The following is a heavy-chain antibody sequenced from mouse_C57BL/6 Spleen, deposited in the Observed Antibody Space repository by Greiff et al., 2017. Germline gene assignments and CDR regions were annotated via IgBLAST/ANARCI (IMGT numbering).Heavy chain of an antibody. CDR2: IDPSDSET. D-gene: IGHD1-1*01. J-gene: IGHJ4*01. CDR1: GYTFTSYW. CDR3: ARSDGSSSPHYYAMDY. Sequence: VQLQQSGAELVRPGSSVKLSCKASGYTFTSYWMHWVKQRPIQGLEWIGNIDPSDSETHYNQKFKDKATLTVDKSSSTAYMQLSSLTSEDSAVYYCARSDGSSSPHYYAMDYWGQGTSVTVSS. V-gene: IGHV1-52*01.